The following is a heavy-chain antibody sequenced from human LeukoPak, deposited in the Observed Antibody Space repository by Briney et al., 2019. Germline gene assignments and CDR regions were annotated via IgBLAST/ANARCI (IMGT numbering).Heavy chain of an antibody. CDR2: ISWNSGSI. D-gene: IGHD6-19*01. Sequence: GGPLRLSCEASGFTFNTYSMNWARQAPGKGLEWVSGISWNSGSIGYADSVKGRFTISRDNAKNSLYPQMNSLRAEDTALYYCAKADSSGWYTLIDYWGQGTLVTVSS. V-gene: IGHV3-9*01. CDR1: GFTFNTYS. CDR3: AKADSSGWYTLIDY. J-gene: IGHJ4*02.